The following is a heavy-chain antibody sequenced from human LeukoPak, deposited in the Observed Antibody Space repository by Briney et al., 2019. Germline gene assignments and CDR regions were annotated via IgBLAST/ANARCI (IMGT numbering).Heavy chain of an antibody. Sequence: ASVKVSCKASGYTFTGYYMHWVRQAPGQGLEWMGWINPNSGGTNYAQKFQGRVTMTRDTSISTAYMELSRLRSDDTAVYYCARAVTTFYYCYMDVWGKGTTVTVSS. V-gene: IGHV1-2*02. J-gene: IGHJ6*03. CDR1: GYTFTGYY. CDR2: INPNSGGT. CDR3: ARAVTTFYYCYMDV. D-gene: IGHD4-17*01.